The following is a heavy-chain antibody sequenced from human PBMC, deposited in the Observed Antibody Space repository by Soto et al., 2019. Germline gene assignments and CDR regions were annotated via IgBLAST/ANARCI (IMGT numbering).Heavy chain of an antibody. CDR3: ARDIPTTSRAADF. J-gene: IGHJ4*02. CDR1: GYTFITLG. Sequence: HVQLVQSGGEVKQPGASVKVSCKASGYTFITLGLNWVRQAPGQGLEWMRWTSTYRGNTNYAPKFRDRVTMTTDNSARTADMELRSLRSDDTAVYYCARDIPTTSRAADFWGQGTLVVVSS. V-gene: IGHV1-18*01. CDR2: TSTYRGNT. D-gene: IGHD1-1*01.